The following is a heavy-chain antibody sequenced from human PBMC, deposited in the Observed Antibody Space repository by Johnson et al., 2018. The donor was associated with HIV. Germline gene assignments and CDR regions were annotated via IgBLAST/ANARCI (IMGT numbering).Heavy chain of an antibody. J-gene: IGHJ3*02. CDR2: IKSKSDGGTT. Sequence: VQLVESGGGLVKPGGSLRLSCAASGLTFSNAWMSWVRQAPGKGLEWVGRIKSKSDGGTTDYAAPVKGRFTISRDDSKDTLYLEMNNLKTEDTAVSYCSTDHPTAPLFIMNAFDIWCQGTMVTVSS. D-gene: IGHD3-16*01. CDR1: GLTFSNAW. CDR3: STDHPTAPLFIMNAFDI. V-gene: IGHV3-15*01.